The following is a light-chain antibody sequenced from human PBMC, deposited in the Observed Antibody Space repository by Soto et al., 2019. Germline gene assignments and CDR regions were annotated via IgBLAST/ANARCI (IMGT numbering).Light chain of an antibody. J-gene: IGKJ5*01. V-gene: IGKV1-39*01. CDR1: QRISRY. CDR3: QQSYSTPRT. Sequence: DIQMTQSPSSLSASVGDRVTITCRASQRISRYLNWYQQKSGKAPKLLIFVASNLESGVPSRFSGSGSGTEFTLTISSLQPEDFATYYCQQSYSTPRTFGQGTRLEIK. CDR2: VAS.